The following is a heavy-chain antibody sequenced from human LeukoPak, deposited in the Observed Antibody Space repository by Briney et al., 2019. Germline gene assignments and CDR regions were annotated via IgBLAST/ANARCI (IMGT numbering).Heavy chain of an antibody. CDR2: IIPLFGTK. CDR3: ARDRVGVVTAASQGIGWFDP. CDR1: GGTVSSYA. J-gene: IGHJ5*02. V-gene: IGHV1-69*05. D-gene: IGHD2-2*01. Sequence: ASVKVSCKASGGTVSSYAISWVRQAPGQGLEWMGRIIPLFGTKNYAQKFQGRATITTDESTSTAYMELSSLRSEDTAMYYCARDRVGVVTAASQGIGWFDPWGQGTLVTVSS.